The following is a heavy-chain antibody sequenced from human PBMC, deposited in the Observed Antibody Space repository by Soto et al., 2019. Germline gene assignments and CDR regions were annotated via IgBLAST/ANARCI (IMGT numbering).Heavy chain of an antibody. CDR3: ARAHPFAEDTTDYYYGMDV. V-gene: IGHV3-74*01. J-gene: IGHJ6*02. CDR2: INSDGSST. CDR1: GFTFSSYW. Sequence: PGGSLRLSCAASGFTFSSYWMHWVRQAPGQGLVRVSRINSDGSSTSYADSVKGRFTISRYNAKNTLYLQMKSLRAEDTAVYYCARAHPFAEDTTDYYYGMDVWVQGTTVTVSS. D-gene: IGHD1-1*01.